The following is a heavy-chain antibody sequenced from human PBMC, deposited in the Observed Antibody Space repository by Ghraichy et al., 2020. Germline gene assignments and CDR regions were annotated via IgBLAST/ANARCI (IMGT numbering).Heavy chain of an antibody. D-gene: IGHD2-21*01. V-gene: IGHV4-59*01. CDR2: IYYSGST. Sequence: SETLSLTCTVSGGSISSYYWSWIRQPPGKGLEWIGYIYYSGSTNYNPSLKSRVTISVDTSKNQFSLKLSSVTAADTAVYYCARDNAYCGGDCYDYWAREPWSPSPQ. CDR1: GGSISSYY. J-gene: IGHJ4*02. CDR3: ARDNAYCGGDCYDY.